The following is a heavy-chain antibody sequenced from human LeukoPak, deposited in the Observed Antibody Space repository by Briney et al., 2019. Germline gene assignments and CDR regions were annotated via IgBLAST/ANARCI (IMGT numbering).Heavy chain of an antibody. Sequence: ASVKVSCKASGYTFTSYGISWVRQAPGQGLEWMGWISAYNGNTNYAQKLQGRVTMTTDTSTSTAYMELRSLRSDYTAVYYCARIYRSSTSCPKYYFDYWGQGTLVTVSS. D-gene: IGHD2-2*01. CDR3: ARIYRSSTSCPKYYFDY. J-gene: IGHJ4*02. CDR1: GYTFTSYG. V-gene: IGHV1-18*01. CDR2: ISAYNGNT.